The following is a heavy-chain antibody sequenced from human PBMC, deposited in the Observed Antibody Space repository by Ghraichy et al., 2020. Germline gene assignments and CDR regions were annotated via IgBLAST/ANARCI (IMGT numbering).Heavy chain of an antibody. D-gene: IGHD4-23*01. J-gene: IGHJ6*02. CDR2: ITSSSRTI. Sequence: GALRLSCVGSGFTFSSYSMNWVRQSPGKGLEWVSYITSSSRTISYADSVKGRFTISRDNAQNSLFLQMKSLRDEDTAVYYCARASTVVRFFYFAGMDVWGQGTTVTVSS. CDR3: ARASTVVRFFYFAGMDV. CDR1: GFTFSSYS. V-gene: IGHV3-48*02.